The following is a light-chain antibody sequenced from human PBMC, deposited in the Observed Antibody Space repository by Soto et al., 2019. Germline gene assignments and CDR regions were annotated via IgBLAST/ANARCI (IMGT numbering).Light chain of an antibody. CDR3: SSYTSNITPVV. Sequence: QSALTQPASVSGSPGQSITISCTGTSSDVGGYNHVSWYQQHPGKAPKLLIYEVSNRPSGVSNRFSGSKSGNTASLTISGLEADDEADYYCSSYTSNITPVVFGGGTKLTVL. V-gene: IGLV2-14*01. CDR1: SSDVGGYNH. J-gene: IGLJ2*01. CDR2: EVS.